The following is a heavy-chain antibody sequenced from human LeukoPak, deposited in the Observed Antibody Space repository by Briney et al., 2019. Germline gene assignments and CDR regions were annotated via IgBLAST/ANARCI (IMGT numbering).Heavy chain of an antibody. J-gene: IGHJ3*02. CDR2: LSHDGSNE. Sequence: PGRSLRLSCAASGLTLSTYGIHWVRQAPGKGLEWVAALSHDGSNEFYADSVKGRFTVSRDNSKHSFYLQMNSLRDEDTAVYYCRTELIRGVMTTAFVIWGQGTMVTVSS. D-gene: IGHD3-10*01. CDR3: RTELIRGVMTTAFVI. V-gene: IGHV3-30*03. CDR1: GLTLSTYG.